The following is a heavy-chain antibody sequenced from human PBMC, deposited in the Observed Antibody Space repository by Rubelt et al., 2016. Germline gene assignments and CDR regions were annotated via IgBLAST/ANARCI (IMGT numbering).Heavy chain of an antibody. CDR1: GGSFSGYY. J-gene: IGHJ4*02. CDR3: ARQTWGLVDY. V-gene: IGHV4-34*01. CDR2: INHSGST. D-gene: IGHD3-16*01. Sequence: QVQLQQWGAGLLKPSETLSLTCAVYGGSFSGYYWSWIRHPPGKGLEWIGEINHSGSTNYNPSLKSRVTISVDKSKNQFSLKLSSVTAAGTAVYYCARQTWGLVDYWGQGTLVTVSS.